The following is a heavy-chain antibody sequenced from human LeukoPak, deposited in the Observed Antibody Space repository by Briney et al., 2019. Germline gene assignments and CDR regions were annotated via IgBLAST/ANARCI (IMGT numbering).Heavy chain of an antibody. CDR3: ARLDWYSRSWYVSWFDP. CDR1: GGSFSGYY. D-gene: IGHD6-13*01. CDR2: INHSGST. Sequence: PSETLSLTCAVYGGSFSGYYWSWIRQPPGKGLEWIGEINHSGSTNYNPSLKSRVTISVDTSKNQFSLKLSSVTAADTAVYYCARLDWYSRSWYVSWFDPWGQGTLVTVSS. J-gene: IGHJ5*02. V-gene: IGHV4-34*01.